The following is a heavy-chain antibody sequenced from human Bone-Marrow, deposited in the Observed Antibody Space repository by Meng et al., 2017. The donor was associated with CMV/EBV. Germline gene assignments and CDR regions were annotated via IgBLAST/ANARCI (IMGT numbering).Heavy chain of an antibody. V-gene: IGHV4-39*07. CDR2: IYYSGST. CDR3: ARRVYSSSWYFDP. D-gene: IGHD6-13*01. Sequence: WVRQAPGKGLEWIGSIYYSGSTYYNPSLKSRVTISVDTSKNQFSLKLSSVTAADTAVYYCARRVYSSSWYFDPWGQGTLVPVSS. J-gene: IGHJ4*02.